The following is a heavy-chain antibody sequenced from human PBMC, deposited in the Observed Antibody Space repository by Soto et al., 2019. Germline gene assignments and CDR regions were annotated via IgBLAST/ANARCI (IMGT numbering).Heavy chain of an antibody. V-gene: IGHV1-18*01. CDR2: ISVYNGDT. D-gene: IGHD6-19*01. Sequence: QVQLVQSGAEVKKPGASVKVSCKASGYTFTRYGISWVRQAPGQGLEWMGWISVYNGDTKYAQNLQGRVTMTTDTSXXTGYMDLRSLRSDDTAVYYCARAAAVAGTGYGMDVWGQGTTVTVSS. J-gene: IGHJ6*02. CDR1: GYTFTRYG. CDR3: ARAAAVAGTGYGMDV.